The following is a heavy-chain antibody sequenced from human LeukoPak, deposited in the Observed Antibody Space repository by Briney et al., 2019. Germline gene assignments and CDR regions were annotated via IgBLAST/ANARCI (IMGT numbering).Heavy chain of an antibody. CDR2: IYSGGNT. D-gene: IGHD6-13*01. CDR1: GFTVNSNY. V-gene: IGHV3-66*01. J-gene: IGHJ4*02. Sequence: PGGSLRLSCAASGFTVNSNYMTWVRQAPGKGLEWVSVIYSGGNTYYADSVKGRFTISRDNSKSTLYLQMNSLRAGDTAVYYCARGIASSYRLGYWGQGTLVTVSS. CDR3: ARGIASSYRLGY.